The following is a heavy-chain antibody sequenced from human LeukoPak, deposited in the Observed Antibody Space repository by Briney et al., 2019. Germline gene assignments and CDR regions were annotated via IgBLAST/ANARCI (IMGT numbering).Heavy chain of an antibody. D-gene: IGHD3-3*01. CDR3: ANQRETIFGVVGYYMDV. J-gene: IGHJ6*03. Sequence: PGRSLRLSCAASGFTFSSYGMHWVRQAPGKGLEWVAVIWYDGSNKYYADSVKGRFTISRDNSKNTLYLQMNSLRAEDTAVYYCANQRETIFGVVGYYMDVWGKGTTVTVSS. V-gene: IGHV3-33*06. CDR2: IWYDGSNK. CDR1: GFTFSSYG.